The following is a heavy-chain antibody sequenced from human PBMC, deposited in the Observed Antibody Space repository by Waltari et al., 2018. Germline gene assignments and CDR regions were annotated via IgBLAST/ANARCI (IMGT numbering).Heavy chain of an antibody. CDR1: GDSMRSTYL. D-gene: IGHD2-15*01. V-gene: IGHV4-4*02. CDR2: VPRSGRT. CDR3: GRDRGRGLYLDS. J-gene: IGHJ4*02. Sequence: QLQLQPSGPGLVKPSESLSLTCAVSGDSMRSTYLWRLVRQSPGKGLEWIGQVPRSGRTEQTPSIAKRVNKSREKYNNQVSLVVPSPTAADTDIYYCGRDRGRGLYLDSWGQGILCNVSP.